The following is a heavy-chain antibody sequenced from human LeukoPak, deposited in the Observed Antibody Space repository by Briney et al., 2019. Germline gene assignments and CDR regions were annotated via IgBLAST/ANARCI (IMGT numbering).Heavy chain of an antibody. Sequence: GGSLRLSCAASGFTFSSSDMHWVRQPTGKGLEWVSAIGTIGDTYYPGSVKGRFTISRDNAKNSLYLQMNSLRAEDTAVYYCARMPAAIGWFDPWGQGTLVTVSS. CDR2: IGTIGDT. CDR1: GFTFSSSD. V-gene: IGHV3-13*01. J-gene: IGHJ5*02. CDR3: ARMPAAIGWFDP. D-gene: IGHD2-2*01.